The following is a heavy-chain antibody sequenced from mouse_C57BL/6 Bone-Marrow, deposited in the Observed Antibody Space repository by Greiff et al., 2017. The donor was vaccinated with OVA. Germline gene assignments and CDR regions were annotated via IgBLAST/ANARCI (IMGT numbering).Heavy chain of an antibody. J-gene: IGHJ2*01. V-gene: IGHV14-4*01. Sequence: VHVKQSGAELVRPGASVKLSCTASGFNIKDDYMHWVKQRPEQGLEWIGWIDPENGDTEYASKFQGKATITADTSSNTAYLQLSSRTSEDTAVYYCTTERYYDDDGEDLDYWGQGTTLTVSS. D-gene: IGHD2-4*01. CDR3: TTERYYDDDGEDLDY. CDR1: GFNIKDDY. CDR2: IDPENGDT.